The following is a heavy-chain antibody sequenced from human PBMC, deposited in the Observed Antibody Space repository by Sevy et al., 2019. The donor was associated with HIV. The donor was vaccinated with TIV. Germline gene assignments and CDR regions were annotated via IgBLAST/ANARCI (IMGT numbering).Heavy chain of an antibody. Sequence: GGSLRLSCAASGFTFSNAWMSWVRQAPGKGLEWVGCIKSKTDGGTTDYAAPVKGRFTISRDDSKNTLYLQMNSLKTEDTAVYYCTTDREGATIYYYYGMDVWGQGTTVTVSS. V-gene: IGHV3-15*01. CDR2: IKSKTDGGTT. CDR3: TTDREGATIYYYYGMDV. CDR1: GFTFSNAW. J-gene: IGHJ6*02. D-gene: IGHD1-26*01.